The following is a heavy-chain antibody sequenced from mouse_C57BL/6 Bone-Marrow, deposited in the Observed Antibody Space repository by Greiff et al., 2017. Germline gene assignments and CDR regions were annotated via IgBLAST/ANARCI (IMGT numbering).Heavy chain of an antibody. Sequence: VQLQQSGPELVKPGASVKISCEASGYAFSSSWMNWVKQRPGKGLEWIGRIYPGDGDTNYNGKFKGKATLTADKSSSTAYMQLSSLTSEDSAVYFCAMSPGSRPYYYAMDYWGQGTSVTVSS. CDR1: GYAFSSSW. V-gene: IGHV1-82*01. CDR2: IYPGDGDT. CDR3: AMSPGSRPYYYAMDY. J-gene: IGHJ4*01. D-gene: IGHD1-1*01.